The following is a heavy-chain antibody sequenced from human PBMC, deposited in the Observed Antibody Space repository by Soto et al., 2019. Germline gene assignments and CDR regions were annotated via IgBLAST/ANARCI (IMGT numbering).Heavy chain of an antibody. CDR2: IIPIFGTA. V-gene: IGHV1-69*06. D-gene: IGHD3-3*01. J-gene: IGHJ6*02. CDR3: PRATVLPFLELLRGAHSNYYCKDV. Sequence: SVKVSCKASGGTFSSYAISWVRQAPGQGLEWMGGIIPIFGTANYAQKFQGRVTITADKSRSTAPREPSSLRCEDTAHYYRPRATVLPFLELLRGAHSNYYCKDVWGQVTTSTV. CDR1: GGTFSSYA.